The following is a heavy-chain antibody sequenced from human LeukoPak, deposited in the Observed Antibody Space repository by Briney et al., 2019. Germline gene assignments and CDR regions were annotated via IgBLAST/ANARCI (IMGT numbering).Heavy chain of an antibody. Sequence: ASVKVSCKASGYTFTSNVITWVRQARGQGLEWVGYISTYNGNTNYAQKVQGRVSMTADTSTTTAYMELRSLRSDDTAMYYCARGRYSGSYVVYDYWGQGTLVTVSS. D-gene: IGHD1-26*01. V-gene: IGHV1-18*01. CDR2: ISTYNGNT. CDR1: GYTFTSNV. CDR3: ARGRYSGSYVVYDY. J-gene: IGHJ4*02.